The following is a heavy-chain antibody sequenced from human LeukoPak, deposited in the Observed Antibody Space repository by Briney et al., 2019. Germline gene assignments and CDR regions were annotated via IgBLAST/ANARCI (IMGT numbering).Heavy chain of an antibody. CDR1: GFTFSSYW. CDR2: IKQDGSEK. CDR3: ARIDGSSGYWVDY. V-gene: IGHV3-7*03. J-gene: IGHJ4*02. D-gene: IGHD3-22*01. Sequence: GGSLRLSCAASGFTFSSYWMSWVRQAPGKGLEWVANIKQDGSEKYYVDSVKGRFTISRDNAKNSLYLQMNSLRAEDTAMYYCARIDGSSGYWVDYWGQGTLVSVSS.